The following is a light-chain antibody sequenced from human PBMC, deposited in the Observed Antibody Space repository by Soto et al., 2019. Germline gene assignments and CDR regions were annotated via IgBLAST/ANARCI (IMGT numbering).Light chain of an antibody. CDR3: AAWDDTINGVCV. J-gene: IGLJ1*01. CDR2: SNN. CDR1: SSNIGSNT. Sequence: QSVLTQPPSASGTPGQTVTISCSGSSSNIGSNTVNWYQHLPGTAPKLLILSNNQRPSGVPARFSGYKSGTSASLAIRGLQSEDEADYYCAAWDDTINGVCVFGTGTKVTVL. V-gene: IGLV1-44*01.